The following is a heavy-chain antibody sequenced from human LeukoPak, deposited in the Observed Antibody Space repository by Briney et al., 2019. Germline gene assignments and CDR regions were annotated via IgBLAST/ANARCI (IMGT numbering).Heavy chain of an antibody. CDR2: IRATAGTT. D-gene: IGHD3-10*01. CDR1: GFTFSSYA. J-gene: IGHJ4*02. Sequence: GGSLRLSCAASGFTFSSYAMTWIRQAPGKGLQWVSTIRATAGTTYYADSVKGRFTISRDNSKNTLYLQMNSLRAEDTAVYYCAKAGDWGQGTLVTVSS. CDR3: AKAGD. V-gene: IGHV3-23*01.